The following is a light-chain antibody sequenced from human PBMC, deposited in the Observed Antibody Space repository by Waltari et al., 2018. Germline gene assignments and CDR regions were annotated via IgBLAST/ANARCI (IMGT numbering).Light chain of an antibody. J-gene: IGKJ5*01. CDR1: QSFGTN. CDR3: QQYYKWPPIT. CDR2: GAS. V-gene: IGKV3-15*01. Sequence: EIVMTQSPATLSVSPGERATLSCRASQSFGTNLAWYQQKPGQAPRVLVFGASTRATDSPSRFSGSGSGTEFTLTISSRQSEDFAVYYCQQYYKWPPITFGQGTRLEIK.